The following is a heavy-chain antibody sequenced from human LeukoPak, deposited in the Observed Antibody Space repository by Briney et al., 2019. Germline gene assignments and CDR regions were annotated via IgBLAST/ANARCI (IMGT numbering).Heavy chain of an antibody. D-gene: IGHD5-12*01. CDR3: AGGDIVAYYFDY. V-gene: IGHV1-69*06. J-gene: IGHJ4*02. CDR2: IIPTFGTA. Sequence: SSVKVSCKASGGTFSSYAISWVRQAPGQGLEWMGGIIPTFGTANYAQKFQGRVTITADKSTSTAYMELSSLRSEDTAVYYCAGGDIVAYYFDYWGQGTLVTVSS. CDR1: GGTFSSYA.